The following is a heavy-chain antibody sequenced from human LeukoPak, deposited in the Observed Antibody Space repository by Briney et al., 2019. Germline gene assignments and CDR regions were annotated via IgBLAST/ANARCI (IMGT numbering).Heavy chain of an antibody. CDR1: GYSFNTYW. V-gene: IGHV5-51*01. D-gene: IGHD6-13*01. CDR2: IYLGDSDT. Sequence: GESLKISCKGSGYSFNTYWNGWVRQIPGKGLEWMGIIYLGDSDTKYSRFFQGPVTISADQSRRPSFLRRRSLKDSVTAMYYCARLPESSSWFIDYWSQATLVTVSS. J-gene: IGHJ4*02. CDR3: ARLPESSSWFIDY.